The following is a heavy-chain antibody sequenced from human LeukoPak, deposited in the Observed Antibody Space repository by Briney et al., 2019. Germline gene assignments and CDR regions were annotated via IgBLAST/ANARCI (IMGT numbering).Heavy chain of an antibody. CDR1: GFPFSNYW. CDR2: MKEDGGEI. Sequence: GGSLRLSCAASGFPFSNYWMSWVRQAPGKGLEWVANMKEDGGEINYVDSVKGRFTLSRDNAKNSLYLHMNSLRVDDTAVYYCARDRGYSTFDNWGQGTLVTVSS. D-gene: IGHD4-23*01. V-gene: IGHV3-7*01. CDR3: ARDRGYSTFDN. J-gene: IGHJ5*02.